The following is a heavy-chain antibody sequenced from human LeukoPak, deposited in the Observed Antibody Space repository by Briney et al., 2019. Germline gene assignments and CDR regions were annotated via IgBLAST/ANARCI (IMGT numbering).Heavy chain of an antibody. Sequence: SQTLSLTCTVSGGSISSGGYYWSWIRQHPGKGLEWIGYIYYSGSTYYNPSLKSRFTISVDTSKNQFSLKLSSVTAADTAVYYCARGPLGTFDYWGQGTLVTVSS. J-gene: IGHJ4*02. V-gene: IGHV4-31*03. D-gene: IGHD1-1*01. CDR3: ARGPLGTFDY. CDR2: IYYSGST. CDR1: GGSISSGGYY.